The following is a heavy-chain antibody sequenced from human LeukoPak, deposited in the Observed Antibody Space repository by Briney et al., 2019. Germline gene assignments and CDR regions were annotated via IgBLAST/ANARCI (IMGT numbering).Heavy chain of an antibody. Sequence: GRSLRLSCAASGFTFDDYAMHWVRQAPGKGLEWVSGISWNSGSIGYADSVKGRFTISRDNAKNSLYLQMNSLRAEDMASYYCAKDIGSGGDAFDIWGQGTMVTVSS. J-gene: IGHJ3*02. CDR1: GFTFDDYA. D-gene: IGHD1-1*01. CDR2: ISWNSGSI. CDR3: AKDIGSGGDAFDI. V-gene: IGHV3-9*03.